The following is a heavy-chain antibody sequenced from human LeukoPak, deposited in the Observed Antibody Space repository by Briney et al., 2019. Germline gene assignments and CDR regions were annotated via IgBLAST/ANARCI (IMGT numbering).Heavy chain of an antibody. CDR1: GFSFSNFG. CDR2: MSSGSSYI. J-gene: IGHJ4*02. Sequence: PGGSLRLSCAASGFSFSNFGMNWVRQAPGKGLEWISSMSSGSSYIYYADSVRGRFTISRDNAKHSLSLEMNNLRAEDTAMYYCARDRPTGASRVFVVEWGQGTLVTVSS. CDR3: ARDRPTGASRVFVVE. D-gene: IGHD2-15*01. V-gene: IGHV3-21*01.